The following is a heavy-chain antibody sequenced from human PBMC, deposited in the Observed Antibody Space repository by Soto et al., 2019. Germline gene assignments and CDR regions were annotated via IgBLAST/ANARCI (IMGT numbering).Heavy chain of an antibody. CDR1: VFTFSSYA. Sequence: EVQLLESGGGLVQPGGSLRLSCAASVFTFSSYAMSWVRQAPGKGLEWVSAISGSGGSTYYADSGKGRFTISRDNTKNTLDLQMNSLRAEDTAVYYCAKVPYRQARNWFDPWGQGTLVTVSS. V-gene: IGHV3-23*01. D-gene: IGHD3-16*02. CDR2: ISGSGGST. CDR3: AKVPYRQARNWFDP. J-gene: IGHJ5*02.